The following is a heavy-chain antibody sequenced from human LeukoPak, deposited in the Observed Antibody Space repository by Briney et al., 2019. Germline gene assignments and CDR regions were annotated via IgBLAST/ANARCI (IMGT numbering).Heavy chain of an antibody. CDR2: IYPGDSDT. CDR3: ARGYYDSSGSYYFDY. V-gene: IGHV5-51*01. D-gene: IGHD3-22*01. Sequence: GESLKISCKGSGYSFTSYWIGWVRQMPGKGLEWVGIIYPGDSDTRYSPSFQGQVTISADKSISTAYLQWSSLKASDTAMYYCARGYYDSSGSYYFDYWGQGTLVTVSS. J-gene: IGHJ4*02. CDR1: GYSFTSYW.